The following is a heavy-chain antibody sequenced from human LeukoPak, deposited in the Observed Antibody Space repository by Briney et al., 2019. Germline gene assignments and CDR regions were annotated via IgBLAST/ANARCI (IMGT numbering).Heavy chain of an antibody. CDR1: GFTFDIYV. D-gene: IGHD2-21*02. CDR2: ISESGGDT. J-gene: IGHJ4*02. V-gene: IGHV3-23*01. Sequence: GGSLRLSCAASGFTFDIYVMSWVRQAPGKGLEWVSGISESGGDTHYADSVKGRFSISRDNSKNTLYLQINSLRVEDTAVYLCARGRWSRLIDYWGQGTLITVSA. CDR3: ARGRWSRLIDY.